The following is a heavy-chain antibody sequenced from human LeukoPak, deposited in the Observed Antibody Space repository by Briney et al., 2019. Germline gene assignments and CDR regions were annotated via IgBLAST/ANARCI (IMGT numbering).Heavy chain of an antibody. CDR2: IGGSGVST. J-gene: IGHJ3*02. V-gene: IGHV3-23*01. CDR3: VKSVTVTTALDALDI. CDR1: GFTFNNYA. D-gene: IGHD4-17*01. Sequence: QPGGSLRLSCAASGFTFNNYAMSWVRQAPGKGLEWVSTIGGSGVSTYYADSVKGRFTISRDNSKNALYLRMNSLRAEDTALYYCVKSVTVTTALDALDIWGQGTIVTVSS.